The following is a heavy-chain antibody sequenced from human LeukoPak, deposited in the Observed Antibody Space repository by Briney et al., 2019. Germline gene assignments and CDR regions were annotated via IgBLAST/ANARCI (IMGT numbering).Heavy chain of an antibody. D-gene: IGHD3-3*01. V-gene: IGHV1-69*01. J-gene: IGHJ3*02. CDR1: GGTFSSYA. Sequence: GASVKVSCKASGGTFSSYAISWVRQAPGQGLEWMGGIIPIFGTANYAQKFQGRVTITADESTSTAYMELSSLRSEDTAVYYCARVTPLFGALIDAFDIWGQGTMVTVSS. CDR2: IIPIFGTA. CDR3: ARVTPLFGALIDAFDI.